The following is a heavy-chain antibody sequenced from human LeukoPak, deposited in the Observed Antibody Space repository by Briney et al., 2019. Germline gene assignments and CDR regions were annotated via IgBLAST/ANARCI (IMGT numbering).Heavy chain of an antibody. D-gene: IGHD5-12*01. CDR3: ARGQVEWLRFGIYGP. J-gene: IGHJ5*02. V-gene: IGHV4-34*01. CDR1: GGSFSGYY. CDR2: INHRGST. Sequence: PSEPLSLTCAVYGGSFSGYYWSWIRQPPGKGLEWIGEINHRGSTNYNPSLKSRVTISVDTSKNQFSLKLSSVTAADTAVYYCARGQVEWLRFGIYGPWGQGTLVTVSS.